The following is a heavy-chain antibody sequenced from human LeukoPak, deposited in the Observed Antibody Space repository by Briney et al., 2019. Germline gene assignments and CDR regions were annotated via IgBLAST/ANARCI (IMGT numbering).Heavy chain of an antibody. D-gene: IGHD3-10*01. Sequence: QPGGSLRLSCAASGFTFSSYWMNWARQAPGKGLEWVASINHNGNVNYYVDSVKGRFTISRDNSKNTLYLQMNSLRAEDTAVYYCAKDLNYGSGSPDYWGQGTLVTVSS. V-gene: IGHV3-7*03. J-gene: IGHJ4*02. CDR3: AKDLNYGSGSPDY. CDR2: INHNGNVN. CDR1: GFTFSSYW.